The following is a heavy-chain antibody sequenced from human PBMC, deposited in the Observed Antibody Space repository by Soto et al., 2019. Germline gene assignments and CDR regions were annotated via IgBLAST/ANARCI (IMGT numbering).Heavy chain of an antibody. D-gene: IGHD5-12*01. CDR2: ISSSGSTI. CDR1: GFTFSSYE. V-gene: IGHV3-48*03. J-gene: IGHJ4*02. Sequence: GGALRLSCAASGFTFSSYEMNTVRQAPGKGLEWVSYISSSGSTIYYADSVKGRFTISRDNAKNSLYLQMNSLRAEDTAVYYCARVGRDGYNQDYWGQGTLVTVSS. CDR3: ARVGRDGYNQDY.